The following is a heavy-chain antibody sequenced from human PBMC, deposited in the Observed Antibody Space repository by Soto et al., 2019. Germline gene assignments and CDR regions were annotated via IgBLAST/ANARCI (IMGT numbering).Heavy chain of an antibody. D-gene: IGHD2-21*01. CDR3: ASAKAVVIAALGI. V-gene: IGHV3-23*01. J-gene: IGHJ3*02. Sequence: PGGSLRLSCTASGFMFNNSAMTWVRQAPGQGLQWVASVSDNGGSRGGTYYADSVKGRFTISRDNSKNTLYLQLDSLTGADTAVYYCASAKAVVIAALGIWGQGTMVT. CDR1: GFMFNNSA. CDR2: VSDNGGSRGGT.